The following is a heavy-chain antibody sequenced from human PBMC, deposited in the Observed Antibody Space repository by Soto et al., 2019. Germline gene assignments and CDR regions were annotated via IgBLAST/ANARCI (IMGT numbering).Heavy chain of an antibody. Sequence: QVQLVQSGAEVKKPGSSVKVSCKASGGTFSSYAISWVRQAPGQGLEWMGGIIPIFGTANYAQKFQGRVTITADESTSTAYMELSSLRSEDTAVYYCARGSGYSGYEGDYYYYGMDVWGQGTTVTVSS. V-gene: IGHV1-69*01. CDR2: IIPIFGTA. D-gene: IGHD5-12*01. CDR1: GGTFSSYA. CDR3: ARGSGYSGYEGDYYYYGMDV. J-gene: IGHJ6*02.